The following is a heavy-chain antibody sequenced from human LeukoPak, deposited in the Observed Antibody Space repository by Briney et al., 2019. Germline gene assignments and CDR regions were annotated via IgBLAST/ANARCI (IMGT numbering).Heavy chain of an antibody. CDR3: ARQQLEPHYYYYYMDV. CDR2: MKYDGSEK. D-gene: IGHD6-13*01. Sequence: GGSLRLSCVASGFIFSRHWMSWVRQAPGKGLEWVAYMKYDGSEKWYVDSVKGRFTISRDNAKNSLYLQMNSLRAEDTAVYYCARQQLEPHYYYYYMDVWGKGTTVTVSS. J-gene: IGHJ6*03. V-gene: IGHV3-7*01. CDR1: GFIFSRHW.